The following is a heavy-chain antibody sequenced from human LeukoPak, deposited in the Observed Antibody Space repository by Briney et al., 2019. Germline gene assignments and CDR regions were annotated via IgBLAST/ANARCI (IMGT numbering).Heavy chain of an antibody. J-gene: IGHJ4*02. Sequence: GGSLRLSCTTSGFIFGDYAMTWVRQAPGKGLEWVSSISSSSRSIYYADSVEGRFTVSRDNGKNSLYLQMNSLRAEDTAVYYCARSYSGSYFFGYWGQGILVTVSS. V-gene: IGHV3-21*01. CDR2: ISSSSRSI. D-gene: IGHD1-26*01. CDR1: GFIFGDYA. CDR3: ARSYSGSYFFGY.